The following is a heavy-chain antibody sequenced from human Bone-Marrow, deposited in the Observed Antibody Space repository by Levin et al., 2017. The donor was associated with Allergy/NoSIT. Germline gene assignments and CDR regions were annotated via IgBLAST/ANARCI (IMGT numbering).Heavy chain of an antibody. CDR3: ARTFRSSSSSRYYYYYMDV. D-gene: IGHD6-13*01. CDR2: INHSGST. J-gene: IGHJ6*03. V-gene: IGHV4-34*01. Sequence: SSETLSLTCAVYGGSFSGYYWSWIRQPPGKGLEWIGEINHSGSTNYNPSLKSRVTISVDTSKNQFSLKLSSVTAADTAVYYCARTFRSSSSSRYYYYYMDVWGKGTTVTVSS. CDR1: GGSFSGYY.